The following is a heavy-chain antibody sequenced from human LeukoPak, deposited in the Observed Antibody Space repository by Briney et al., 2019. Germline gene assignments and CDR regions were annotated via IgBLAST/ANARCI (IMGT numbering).Heavy chain of an antibody. CDR2: IYHSGST. CDR3: ATQPSGDVVPIYTGYWYFDL. D-gene: IGHD5-12*01. V-gene: IGHV4-34*01. Sequence: PSETLSLTCAVYGGSFSGYYWSWIRQPPGKGLEWIGEIYHSGSTNYNPSLKSRVTISVDKSKNQFSLKLSSVTAADTAVYYCATQPSGDVVPIYTGYWYFDLWGRGTLVTVSS. CDR1: GGSFSGYY. J-gene: IGHJ2*01.